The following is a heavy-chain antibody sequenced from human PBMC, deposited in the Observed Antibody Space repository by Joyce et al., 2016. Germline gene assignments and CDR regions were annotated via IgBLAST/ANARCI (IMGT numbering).Heavy chain of an antibody. CDR2: INHDGDT. V-gene: IGHV4-34*02. CDR3: ASDGTMTLFDH. J-gene: IGHJ4*01. CDR1: GESFSRYY. Sequence: QVQLQQWGAGLLKPTETLYLTCAVSGESFSRYYWTWIRQSPGKGLEWIGDINHDGDTNYNPSLTGRVTISVDTSKNQFSLKVTSVTAADAAVYYCASDGTMTLFDHWGHGTPVTVSS. D-gene: IGHD1-1*01.